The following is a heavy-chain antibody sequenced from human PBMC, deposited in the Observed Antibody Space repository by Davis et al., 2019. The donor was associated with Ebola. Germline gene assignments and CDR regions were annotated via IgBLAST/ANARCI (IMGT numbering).Heavy chain of an antibody. CDR3: ARGGFITELRWFDL. J-gene: IGHJ5*02. V-gene: IGHV3-21*01. D-gene: IGHD3-10*01. Sequence: GESLKISCAASGFTFTTYSMNWVRQAPGKGLEWVSSITTRGSYIYYADSVKGRFTISRGDAENSLYLQMNSLRAEDTAVYYCARGGFITELRWFDLWGQGTLVTASS. CDR1: GFTFTTYS. CDR2: ITTRGSYI.